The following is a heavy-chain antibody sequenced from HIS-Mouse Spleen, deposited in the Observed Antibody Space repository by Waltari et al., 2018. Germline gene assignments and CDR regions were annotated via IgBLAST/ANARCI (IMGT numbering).Heavy chain of an antibody. V-gene: IGHV4-34*01. CDR2: INQSGST. Sequence: QVQLQQWGAGLLKPSETLSLTCAVYGGAFSGYYCSWTPQPPGKGLEWIGEINQSGSTNYNPSLKSRVTISVDTSKNQFSLKLSSVTAADTAVYYCAASPRGGGFYWGQGTLVTVSS. CDR3: AASPRGGGFY. CDR1: GGAFSGYY. J-gene: IGHJ4*02. D-gene: IGHD3-16*01.